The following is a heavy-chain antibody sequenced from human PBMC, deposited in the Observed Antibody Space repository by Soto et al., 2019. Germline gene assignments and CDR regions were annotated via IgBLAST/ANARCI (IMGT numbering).Heavy chain of an antibody. J-gene: IGHJ4*02. Sequence: QVQLVESGGGVVQPGRSLRLSCAASGFTFSSYAMHWVRQAPGKGLEWVAVISYDGSNKYYADSVKGRFTISRDNSKNTRYLPMNSLSAEDTAVYYWARVHLGGDYWGQGTLVTVSS. CDR3: ARVHLGGDY. V-gene: IGHV3-30-3*01. D-gene: IGHD2-15*01. CDR1: GFTFSSYA. CDR2: ISYDGSNK.